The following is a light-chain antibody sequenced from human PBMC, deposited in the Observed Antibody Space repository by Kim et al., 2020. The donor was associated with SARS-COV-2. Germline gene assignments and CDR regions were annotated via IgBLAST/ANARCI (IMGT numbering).Light chain of an antibody. CDR3: QQHYIYPLT. J-gene: IGKJ4*01. V-gene: IGKV1-8*01. CDR2: DAF. Sequence: ASTGDRVTITWRASQDISSSLAWYQQKPGKAPELLIYDAFTLQSGVPPRFSGSGSGTDFTLTISYLQSEDFATYYCQQHYIYPLTFGGGTKVDIK. CDR1: QDISSS.